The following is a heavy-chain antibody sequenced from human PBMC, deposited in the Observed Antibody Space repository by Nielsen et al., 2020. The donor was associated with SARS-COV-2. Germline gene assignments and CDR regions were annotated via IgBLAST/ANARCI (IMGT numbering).Heavy chain of an antibody. J-gene: IGHJ6*03. Sequence: GGSLRLSCAASGFTFSSYAMSWVRQAPGKGLEWVSSISSSSSYIYYADSVKGRFTISRDNAKNSLYLQMNSLRAEDTAVYYCARDIGRNKYYYYYYMDVWGKGTTVTVSS. CDR1: GFTFSSYA. D-gene: IGHD1-26*01. CDR3: ARDIGRNKYYYYYYMDV. V-gene: IGHV3-21*01. CDR2: ISSSSSYI.